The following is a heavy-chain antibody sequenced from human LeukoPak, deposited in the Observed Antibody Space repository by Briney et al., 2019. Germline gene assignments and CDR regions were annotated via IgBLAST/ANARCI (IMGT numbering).Heavy chain of an antibody. D-gene: IGHD7-27*01. CDR3: ARGDPLGNY. CDR2: VSDSGDYT. J-gene: IGHJ4*02. Sequence: GGSLRLSCVTSGFTFSTSAMGWVRQAPGTGLEWVSVVSDSGDYTSYADSVKGRFRISRDNSENKLYLQMNSLRTEDTAVYYCARGDPLGNYWGQGTLVTVSS. CDR1: GFTFSTSA. V-gene: IGHV3-23*01.